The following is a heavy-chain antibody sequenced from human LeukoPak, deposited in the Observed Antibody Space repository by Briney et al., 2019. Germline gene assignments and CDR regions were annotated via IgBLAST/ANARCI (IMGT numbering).Heavy chain of an antibody. J-gene: IGHJ4*02. CDR2: ISSDSSHI. D-gene: IGHD3-22*01. CDR1: GFTFSGYS. V-gene: IGHV3-21*01. CDR3: AKDRRPWVVVVPAFDN. Sequence: PGGSLRLSCAASGFTFSGYSMNWVRQAPGKGLEWVSIISSDSSHIYDADSAKGRFTISRDNAKNSLYLQMNSLRAEDTAVYYCAKDRRPWVVVVPAFDNWGQGTLVTVSS.